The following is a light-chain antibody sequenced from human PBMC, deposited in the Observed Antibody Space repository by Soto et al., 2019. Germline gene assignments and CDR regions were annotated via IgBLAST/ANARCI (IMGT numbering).Light chain of an antibody. Sequence: QSALTQPASVSGSPGQSITISCTGTSSDVGGYNYVSWYEQYPGKAPKLLISEVSNRPSGVSSRFSGSKSGNTASLTISGLQAEDEANYFCISYTDFSGPYVFGTGTKVTVL. CDR1: SSDVGGYNY. CDR2: EVS. J-gene: IGLJ1*01. V-gene: IGLV2-14*01. CDR3: ISYTDFSGPYV.